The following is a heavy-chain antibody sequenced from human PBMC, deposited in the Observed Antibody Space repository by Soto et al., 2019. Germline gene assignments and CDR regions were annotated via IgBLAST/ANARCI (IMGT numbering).Heavy chain of an antibody. J-gene: IGHJ6*02. CDR2: VNPDNGGT. CDR1: GYTFTGNY. CDR3: ARDPRPPSGWLGFWEYGMDV. V-gene: IGHV1-2*02. Sequence: GASVKVSCKASGYTFTGNYIHWVRQAPGQGLEWMGWVNPDNGGTTSAQKFQGRVTMTRDTSVTTAYMELSRLTSDDTAVYYCARDPRPPSGWLGFWEYGMDVWGRGTTVTVSS. D-gene: IGHD3-3*01.